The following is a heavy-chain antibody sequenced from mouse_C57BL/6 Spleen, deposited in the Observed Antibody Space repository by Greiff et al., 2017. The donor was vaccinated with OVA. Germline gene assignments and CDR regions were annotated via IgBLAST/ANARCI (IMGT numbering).Heavy chain of an antibody. CDR2: IHPSDSDT. CDR3: ARWGTTVHWYFDD. J-gene: IGHJ1*03. V-gene: IGHV1-74*01. CDR1: GYTFTSYW. Sequence: QVQLQQPGAELVKPGASVKVSCKASGYTFTSYWMHWVKQRPGQGLEWIGRIHPSDSDTNYNQKFKGKATLTVDKSSSTDYMQLSSLTSEYSAVYYGARWGTTVHWYFDDWGTGTTVTVSS. D-gene: IGHD1-1*01.